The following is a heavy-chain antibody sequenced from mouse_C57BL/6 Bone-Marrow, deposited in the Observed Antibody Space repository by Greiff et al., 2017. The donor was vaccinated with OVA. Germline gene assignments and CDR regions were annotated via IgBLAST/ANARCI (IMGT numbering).Heavy chain of an antibody. J-gene: IGHJ1*03. CDR3: ARGDGSSFHWYFDV. CDR2: ISRGSGTI. V-gene: IGHV5-17*01. Sequence: EVQLVESGGGLVKPGGSLKLSCAASGFTFTDYGMHWVRQAPEKGLEWVAYISRGSGTIYYADTVKGRFTISRDNAKNTLFLQMTSLRSEDTAMYYCARGDGSSFHWYFDVWGTGTSVTVSS. CDR1: GFTFTDYG. D-gene: IGHD1-1*01.